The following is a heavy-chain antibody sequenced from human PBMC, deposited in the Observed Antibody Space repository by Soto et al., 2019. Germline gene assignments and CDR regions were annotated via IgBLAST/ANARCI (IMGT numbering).Heavy chain of an antibody. CDR2: ISGYNGET. Sequence: QVQLVQSGGDVKKPGASVKVPCKASGYIFTNYGISWVRQAPGQGLEWMGWISGYNGETKYAQRLQGRVTMTTDTSTNTAYLEVRSLRSGDTAVYFCARADYGAWFFDNWGQGTLVTVSS. CDR1: GYIFTNYG. V-gene: IGHV1-18*01. J-gene: IGHJ4*02. CDR3: ARADYGAWFFDN. D-gene: IGHD4-17*01.